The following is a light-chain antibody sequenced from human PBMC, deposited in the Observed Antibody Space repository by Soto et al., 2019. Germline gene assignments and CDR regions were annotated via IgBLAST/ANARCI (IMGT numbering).Light chain of an antibody. CDR1: TGSIASSY. CDR2: EDN. Sequence: NFMLTQPHSVSESPGKTVTISCTRNTGSIASSYVQWYRQRPGSAPTTVIYEDNQRPSGVPDRFSGSIDSSSNSASLTISGLKTDDEADYYCQSYHSGNVVFGGGTKVTVL. CDR3: QSYHSGNVV. J-gene: IGLJ2*01. V-gene: IGLV6-57*04.